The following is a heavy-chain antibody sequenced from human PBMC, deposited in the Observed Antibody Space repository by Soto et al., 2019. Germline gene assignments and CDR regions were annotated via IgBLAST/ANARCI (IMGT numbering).Heavy chain of an antibody. CDR3: AREVATRYIYFDY. Sequence: GGSLRLSCAASGFIFSNYAIHWVRQAPGRGLEWVAVIWYDGSNEYYGDSVKGRFTVSRDNSKNTLYLEMNNLGVGDTAVYRCAREVATRYIYFDYWGQGTLVTVSS. CDR2: IWYDGSNE. CDR1: GFIFSNYA. D-gene: IGHD3-16*02. V-gene: IGHV3-33*01. J-gene: IGHJ4*02.